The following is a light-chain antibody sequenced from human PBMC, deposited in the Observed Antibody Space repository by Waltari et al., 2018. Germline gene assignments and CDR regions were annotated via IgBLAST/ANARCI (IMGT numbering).Light chain of an antibody. CDR1: SSYVGSYCL. V-gene: IGLV2-23*02. CDR2: EVS. J-gene: IGLJ1*01. Sequence: QSALTQPASVSGSPGQSITISCIGTSSYVGSYCLFPWYQQHPGKAPKLLIYEVSKWPSGVSTRFSGSKSGTTASLTISGLQAEDEADYYCCSYVARSFYVFGTGTKVTV. CDR3: CSYVARSFYV.